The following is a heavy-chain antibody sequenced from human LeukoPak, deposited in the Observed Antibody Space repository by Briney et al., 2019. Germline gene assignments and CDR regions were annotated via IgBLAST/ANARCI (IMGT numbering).Heavy chain of an antibody. Sequence: GGSLRLSCAASGLTFSRITYSMNWVRQAPGKGLEWVSYISSTSTTEYADSVKGRFTISRDNAKNSLYLEMNSLRTEDTAVYYCARESESYDSSGSTFGYWGQGTLVTVSS. D-gene: IGHD3-22*01. CDR3: ARESESYDSSGSTFGY. V-gene: IGHV3-48*01. CDR1: GLTFSRITYS. J-gene: IGHJ4*02. CDR2: ISSTSTT.